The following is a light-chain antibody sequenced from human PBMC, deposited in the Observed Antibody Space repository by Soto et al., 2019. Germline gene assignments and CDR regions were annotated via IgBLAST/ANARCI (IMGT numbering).Light chain of an antibody. CDR2: DAS. CDR1: HDITNS. V-gene: IGKV1-33*01. Sequence: DIQMTQSPSSLSASVGDRVTITCQASHDITNSLNWYQQKPGKAPKLLIYDASSLETGVPSRFSGRGSVTDFSLSITGLQPEDLGAYYCQQYHNIPLTFGGGTKVDMK. J-gene: IGKJ4*01. CDR3: QQYHNIPLT.